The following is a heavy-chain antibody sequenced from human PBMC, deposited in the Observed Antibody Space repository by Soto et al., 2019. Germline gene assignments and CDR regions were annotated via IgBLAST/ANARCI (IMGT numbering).Heavy chain of an antibody. CDR3: ARDLYSSSWYVRAFDM. V-gene: IGHV1-46*03. CDR1: EYTFSTYS. D-gene: IGHD6-13*01. J-gene: IGHJ3*02. CDR2: INPTTTST. Sequence: ASVKVSCKASEYTFSTYSLHWVRQAPGQGLEWMGIINPTTTSTSDAQKFQGRVTMTRDTSTSTVYMELSSLRSEDTAVYYCARDLYSSSWYVRAFDMWGQGTMVTVSS.